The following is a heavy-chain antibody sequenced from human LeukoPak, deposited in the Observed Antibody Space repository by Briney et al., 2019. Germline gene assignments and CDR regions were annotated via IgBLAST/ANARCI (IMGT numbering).Heavy chain of an antibody. V-gene: IGHV4-34*01. CDR1: GGSFSGYY. D-gene: IGHD6-6*01. CDR2: INRSGST. J-gene: IGHJ6*03. CDR3: ASTCIAARCFYYYMDV. Sequence: SETLSLTCAVYGGSFSGYYWSWIRQPPGKGLEWIGEINRSGSTTYNPSLTSRVTISVDTSKTQFSLKLSSVTAADTAVYYCASTCIAARCFYYYMDVWGKGTTVTVSS.